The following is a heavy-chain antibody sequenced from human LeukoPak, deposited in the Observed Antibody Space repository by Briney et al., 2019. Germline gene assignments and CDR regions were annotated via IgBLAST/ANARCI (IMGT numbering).Heavy chain of an antibody. J-gene: IGHJ6*02. Sequence: PGRSLRLSCAASGFSFSSYALHWVRQAPGKGLEWVAVISYDGSNKYYADSVKGRFTISRDTSKNTLYLQMNSLRAEDTAVYYCAKDDYGDYYYYGMDVWGQGTTVTVSS. CDR1: GFSFSSYA. V-gene: IGHV3-30-3*01. D-gene: IGHD4-17*01. CDR3: AKDDYGDYYYYGMDV. CDR2: ISYDGSNK.